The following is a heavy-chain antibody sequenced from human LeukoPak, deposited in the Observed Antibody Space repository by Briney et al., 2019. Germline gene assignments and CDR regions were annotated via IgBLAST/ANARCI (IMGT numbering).Heavy chain of an antibody. Sequence: PSETLSLTCAVYGGSLSGYYWSWIRQPPGKGLEWIGEINHSGSTNYNPSLKSRVTKSVDTSKNQFSLKLSSVTAADTAVYYCARLDVDTTMGPTRYYYYYYMDVWGKGTTVTISS. CDR2: INHSGST. V-gene: IGHV4-34*01. CDR1: GGSLSGYY. J-gene: IGHJ6*03. CDR3: ARLDVDTTMGPTRYYYYYYMDV. D-gene: IGHD5-18*01.